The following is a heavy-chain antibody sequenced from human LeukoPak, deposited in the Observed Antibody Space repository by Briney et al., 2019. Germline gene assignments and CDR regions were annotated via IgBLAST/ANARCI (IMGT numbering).Heavy chain of an antibody. CDR2: IRYDGSNK. Sequence: GGSLRLSCAASGFTFSSYGMHWVRQAPGKGLEWVAFIRYDGSNKYYADSVKGRFTISRDNSKNTLYLQMNSLRAEDTAVYYCTTDSVTMIVVVIRWGQGTLVTVSS. CDR1: GFTFSSYG. J-gene: IGHJ4*02. CDR3: TTDSVTMIVVVIR. D-gene: IGHD3-22*01. V-gene: IGHV3-30*02.